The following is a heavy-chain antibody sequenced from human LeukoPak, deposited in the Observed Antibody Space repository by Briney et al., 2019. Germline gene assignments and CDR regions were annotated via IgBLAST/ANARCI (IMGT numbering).Heavy chain of an antibody. Sequence: PSETLSLTCAVYGGSFSGYYWSWIRQPPGKGLEWIGEINHSGSTNYNPSLKSRVTISVDTSKNQFSLKLSSVTAADTAVYYCARTASVAGIFWFDPWGQGTLVTVSS. CDR3: ARTASVAGIFWFDP. V-gene: IGHV4-34*01. D-gene: IGHD6-19*01. CDR1: GGSFSGYY. J-gene: IGHJ5*02. CDR2: INHSGST.